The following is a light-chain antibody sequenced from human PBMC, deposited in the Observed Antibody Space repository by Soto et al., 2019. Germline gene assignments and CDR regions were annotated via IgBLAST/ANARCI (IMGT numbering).Light chain of an antibody. CDR1: QSVSRNY. V-gene: IGKV3-20*01. CDR3: QQYDSTPWT. J-gene: IGKJ1*01. Sequence: EIVLTQSPGTLSLSPGEGATLSCRASQSVSRNYLAWYQQKPGHGPRLLIYGASRRATGIPDRFSASESGTDFTLTISSLEPEDFAVYFCQQYDSTPWTFGQGTKV. CDR2: GAS.